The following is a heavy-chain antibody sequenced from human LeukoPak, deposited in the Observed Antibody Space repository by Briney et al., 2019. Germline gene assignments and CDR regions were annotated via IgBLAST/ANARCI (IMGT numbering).Heavy chain of an antibody. D-gene: IGHD2-2*01. V-gene: IGHV4-38-2*01. CDR1: GYSIRTGYF. J-gene: IGHJ5*02. Sequence: SETLSLTCAVSGYSIRTGYFWGWIRQPPGKGLEWIGNMYHDGKTYYNPSLKSRLTISVDTSKNQFSLKLSSVTATDTAVYYCARRGYCSSTSCYEYWFDPWGQGTLVTVSS. CDR2: MYHDGKT. CDR3: ARRGYCSSTSCYEYWFDP.